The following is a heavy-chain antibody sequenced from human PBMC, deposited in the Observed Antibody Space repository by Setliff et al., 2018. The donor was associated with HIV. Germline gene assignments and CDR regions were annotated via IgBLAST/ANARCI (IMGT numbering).Heavy chain of an antibody. CDR1: GYIFRNND. CDR3: ARIVAPGSHGPDYYMDV. V-gene: IGHV1-8*03. J-gene: IGHJ6*03. Sequence: ASVKVSCKASGYIFRNNDISWVRPAPGQGLEWVGWVNPNRGNTGFAQNFQGRLTITRDTSKSTVYMEPSSLRSEDTGVYYCARIVAPGSHGPDYYMDVWGKGTTVTVSS. CDR2: VNPNRGNT. D-gene: IGHD2-21*01.